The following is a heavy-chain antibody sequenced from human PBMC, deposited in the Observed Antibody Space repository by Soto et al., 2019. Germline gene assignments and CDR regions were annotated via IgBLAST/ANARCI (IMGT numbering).Heavy chain of an antibody. V-gene: IGHV4-59*01. J-gene: IGHJ6*02. CDR3: ARANSYDFWSGSYYYYYGMDV. CDR1: GRSLSSYY. Sequence: SETLCLPCPVSGRSLSSYYLSLLRPHTGEGPEVIGYIYYSGSTNYNPSLKSRVTISVDTSKNQFSLKLSSVTAADTAVYYCARANSYDFWSGSYYYYYGMDVWGQGTTVTVSS. CDR2: IYYSGST. D-gene: IGHD3-3*01.